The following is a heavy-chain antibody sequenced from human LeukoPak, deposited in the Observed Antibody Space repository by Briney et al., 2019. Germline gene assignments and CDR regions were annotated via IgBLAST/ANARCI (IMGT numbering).Heavy chain of an antibody. Sequence: GGSLRLSCAASGFTFSSHSMNWVRQAPGKGLEWVSSISSSSSYIYYADSVKGRFTISRDNAKNSLYLQMNSLRAEDTAVYYCARDAGSVGAKNAAFDYWGQGTLVTVSS. CDR2: ISSSSSYI. V-gene: IGHV3-21*01. CDR3: ARDAGSVGAKNAAFDY. J-gene: IGHJ4*02. D-gene: IGHD1-26*01. CDR1: GFTFSSHS.